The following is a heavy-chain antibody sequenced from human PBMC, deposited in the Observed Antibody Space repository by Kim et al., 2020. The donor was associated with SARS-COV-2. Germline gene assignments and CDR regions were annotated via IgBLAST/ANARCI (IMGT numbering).Heavy chain of an antibody. V-gene: IGHV1-18*04. Sequence: ASVKVSCKASGYTFTSYGISWVRQAPGQGLEWMGWISAYNGNTNYAQKLQGRVTMTTDTSTSTAYMELRSLRSDDTSVYYCAREPPKHYYDSSGYPPGMDVWGQGTTVTVSS. D-gene: IGHD3-22*01. CDR3: AREPPKHYYDSSGYPPGMDV. J-gene: IGHJ6*02. CDR1: GYTFTSYG. CDR2: ISAYNGNT.